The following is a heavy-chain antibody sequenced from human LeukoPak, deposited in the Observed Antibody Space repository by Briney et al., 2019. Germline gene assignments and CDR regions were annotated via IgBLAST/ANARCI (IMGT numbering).Heavy chain of an antibody. CDR1: GFTISNSD. CDR3: ARGEVAVQYYFES. J-gene: IGHJ4*02. CDR2: LSTRSR. Sequence: GPSLTLSCAASGFTISNSDMSCVRHGAGNWLEWVSGLSTRSRYADSVKGRFIVSRDHSRNTFSLQMNSLRAEDTAVYYCARGEVAVQYYFESWGQGTLVTVSS. D-gene: IGHD3-22*01. V-gene: IGHV3-23*01.